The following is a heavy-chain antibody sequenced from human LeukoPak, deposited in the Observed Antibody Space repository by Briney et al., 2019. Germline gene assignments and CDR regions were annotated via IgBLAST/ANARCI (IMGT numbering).Heavy chain of an antibody. CDR3: ARDFYHSGTNWYDVFDV. Sequence: ASVTVSCKASGHTFTTYGISWVRQAPGQGLEWMGWVSGNNGNTSYAQTLQGRVTMTTDTSTNTADMELRSLRSDHAPVYGCARDFYHSGTNWYDVFDVWGEGTRVTVSS. J-gene: IGHJ3*01. D-gene: IGHD1-1*01. CDR1: GHTFTTYG. V-gene: IGHV1-18*01. CDR2: VSGNNGNT.